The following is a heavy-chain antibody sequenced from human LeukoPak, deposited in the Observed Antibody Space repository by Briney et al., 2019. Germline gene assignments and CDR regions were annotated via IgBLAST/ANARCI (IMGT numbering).Heavy chain of an antibody. CDR2: IRSKGYGGTA. CDR1: GFAFSGYA. D-gene: IGHD3-9*01. CDR3: TREIRYFDWFQADY. J-gene: IGHJ4*02. Sequence: PGGSLRLSCAASGFAFSGYAMSWVRQAPGKGLEWVGFIRSKGYGGTAEYAASVKGRFTISRDDSNSIAYLQMDSLKTVDTAVYYCTREIRYFDWFQADYWGQGTLVTVSS. V-gene: IGHV3-49*04.